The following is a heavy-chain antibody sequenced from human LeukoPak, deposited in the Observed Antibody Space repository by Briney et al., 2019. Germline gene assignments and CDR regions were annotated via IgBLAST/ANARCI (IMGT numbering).Heavy chain of an antibody. Sequence: PGGSLRLSCAASGFTFSNYAMSWVRQAPGKGLEWVSAISASGDGTYHADSVKGRFTVSRDNSKNTLFLQMSSLRAEDTAVYYCARGQGSGRAFDYWGQGTLVIVSS. CDR1: GFTFSNYA. CDR3: ARGQGSGRAFDY. CDR2: ISASGDGT. J-gene: IGHJ4*02. D-gene: IGHD1-26*01. V-gene: IGHV3-23*01.